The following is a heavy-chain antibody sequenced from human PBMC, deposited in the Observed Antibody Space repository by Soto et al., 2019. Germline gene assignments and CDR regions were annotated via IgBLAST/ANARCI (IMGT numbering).Heavy chain of an antibody. CDR1: GVSLGNYA. J-gene: IGHJ4*02. CDR2: ISYNNGRI. Sequence: PGGSLRLSCEASGVSLGNYAMHWVRQAPGKGLEWVAGISYNNGRIAYADFVKGRFIISRDNTKNSLYLQMNRLRTEDTAFYYCVKGLEGSLYYGHLDYWGQGTLVTVSS. CDR3: VKGLEGSLYYGHLDY. V-gene: IGHV3-9*01. D-gene: IGHD3-10*01.